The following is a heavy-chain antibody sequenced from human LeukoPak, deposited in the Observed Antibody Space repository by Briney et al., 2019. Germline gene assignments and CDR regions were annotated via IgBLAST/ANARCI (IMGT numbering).Heavy chain of an antibody. CDR2: ISSSSSYI. CDR3: AGGLGYCSSTSCYSDY. D-gene: IGHD2-2*02. V-gene: IGHV3-21*01. Sequence: GGSLRLSCAASGLTFSSYSMNWVRQAPGKGLEWVSSISSSSSYIYYADSVKGRFTISRDNAKNSLYLQMNSLRAEDTAVYYCAGGLGYCSSTSCYSDYWGQGTLVTVSS. J-gene: IGHJ4*02. CDR1: GLTFSSYS.